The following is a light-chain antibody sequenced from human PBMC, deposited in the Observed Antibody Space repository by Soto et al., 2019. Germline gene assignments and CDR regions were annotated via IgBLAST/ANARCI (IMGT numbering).Light chain of an antibody. J-gene: IGLJ1*01. CDR1: SSNIGSNY. Sequence: QSVLTQPPSASGTPGQRVSISCSGSSSNIGSNYVYWYQQLPGTAPKLLIYRNNQRPSGVPDRFSGSKSGTSASLAISGLRSPDDPDYPSPAWDASLSGYVFGTGTKVTVL. V-gene: IGLV1-47*01. CDR3: PAWDASLSGYV. CDR2: RNN.